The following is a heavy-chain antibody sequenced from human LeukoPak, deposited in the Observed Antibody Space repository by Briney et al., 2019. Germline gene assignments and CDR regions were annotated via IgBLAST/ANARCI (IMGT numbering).Heavy chain of an antibody. J-gene: IGHJ4*02. D-gene: IGHD3-16*02. V-gene: IGHV3-15*01. CDR2: IKSKTDGGTT. Sequence: SWIRQAPGKGLEWVGRIKSKTDGGTTDYAAPVKGRFTISRDDSKNTLYLQMNSLKTEDTAVYYCTTDLHDYVWGSYRTNDYWGQGTLVTVSS. CDR3: TTDLHDYVWGSYRTNDY.